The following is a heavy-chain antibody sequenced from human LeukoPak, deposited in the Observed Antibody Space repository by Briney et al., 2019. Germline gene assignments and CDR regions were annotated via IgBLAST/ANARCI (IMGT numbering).Heavy chain of an antibody. CDR3: AKRRYYYDSSGYDLDY. Sequence: GGSLRLSCAASGFTFSSYGMSWVRQAPGKGLEWVSAISGSGGSTYYADSVKGRFTISRDNSKNTLYLQMNSLRAEDTAVYYCAKRRYYYDSSGYDLDYWGQGTLVTVSS. D-gene: IGHD3-22*01. CDR2: ISGSGGST. CDR1: GFTFSSYG. J-gene: IGHJ4*02. V-gene: IGHV3-23*01.